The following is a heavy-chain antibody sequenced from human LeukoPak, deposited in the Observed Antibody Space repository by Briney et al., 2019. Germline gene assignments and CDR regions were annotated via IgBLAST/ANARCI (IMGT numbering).Heavy chain of an antibody. D-gene: IGHD2-2*01. CDR1: GFTFSSYS. CDR3: ARDRSPRRYLDY. CDR2: ISSSSSYI. J-gene: IGHJ4*02. V-gene: IGHV3-21*01. Sequence: GGSLRLSCAASGFTFSSYSMTWVRQAPGKGLEWVSSISSSSSYIYYADSVKGRFTISRDNAKNSLYLQMNSLRAEDTAVYYCARDRSPRRYLDYWGQGTLVTVSS.